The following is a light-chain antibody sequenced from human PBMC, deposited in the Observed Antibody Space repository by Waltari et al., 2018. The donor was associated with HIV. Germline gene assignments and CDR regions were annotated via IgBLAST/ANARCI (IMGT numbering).Light chain of an antibody. CDR2: DNN. V-gene: IGLV1-40*01. J-gene: IGLJ2*01. CDR1: SPNLGAGFD. Sequence: QSVLTQPPSVSGAPGQRVSISCPGSSPNLGAGFDAPWYQQLPGAAPRLLIYDNNSRPSGVPGRFSGSRSGTSASLAITGLQADDEADYYCQSFDSGLTAVVFGGGTKLTVL. CDR3: QSFDSGLTAVV.